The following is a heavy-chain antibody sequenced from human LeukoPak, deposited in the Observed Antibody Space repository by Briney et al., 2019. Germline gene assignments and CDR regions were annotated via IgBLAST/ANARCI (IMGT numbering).Heavy chain of an antibody. J-gene: IGHJ4*02. D-gene: IGHD6-6*01. CDR2: MNPNSGNT. CDR1: GYTFTSYD. V-gene: IGHV1-8*01. CDR3: ARGRLIAARWVD. Sequence: ASVKVSRKASGYTFTSYDINWVRQATGQGLEWMGWMNPNSGNTGYAQKFQGRVTMTRNTSISTAYMELSSLRSEDTAVYYCARGRLIAARWVDWGQGTLVTVSS.